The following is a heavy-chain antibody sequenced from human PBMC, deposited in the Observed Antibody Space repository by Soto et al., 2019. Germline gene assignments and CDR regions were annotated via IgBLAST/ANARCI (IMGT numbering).Heavy chain of an antibody. CDR1: GFTSSTFG. CDR2: ISGSGDNT. V-gene: IGHV3-23*01. Sequence: EGQLLESGGGLEQPGGSLRLSCAGSGFTSSTFGMSWVRQAPGKGLEWVSGISGSGDNTYYADSVKGRFTISRDKSKNTLFLQMNGLRAEDTAMYYCGGDPRGPEYWGQGTLVTVSS. D-gene: IGHD6-6*01. CDR3: GGDPRGPEY. J-gene: IGHJ4*02.